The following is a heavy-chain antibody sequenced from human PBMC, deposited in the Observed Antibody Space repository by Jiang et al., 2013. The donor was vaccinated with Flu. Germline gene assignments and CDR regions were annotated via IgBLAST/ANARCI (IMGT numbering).Heavy chain of an antibody. Sequence: GAEVKKPGESLRISCKGSGYRFTSYWISWVRQMPGRGLEWMGRIDPSDSYTNYSPSFQGHVTISADKSISTAYLQWSSLNGLGHRPMYYCARLLGTRMDVVGPRDHGHRLL. CDR1: GYRFTSYW. D-gene: IGHD1-1*01. J-gene: IGHJ6*02. CDR2: IDPSDSYT. CDR3: ARLLGTRMDV. V-gene: IGHV5-10-1*01.